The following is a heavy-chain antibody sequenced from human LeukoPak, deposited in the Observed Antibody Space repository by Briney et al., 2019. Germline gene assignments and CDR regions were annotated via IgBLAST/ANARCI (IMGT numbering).Heavy chain of an antibody. Sequence: ASVKVSCKASGYTFTGYYMHWVRQAPGQGLEWMGWINPNSGGTNYAQKFQGRVTMTRDTSISTAYMELSRLRSDDTAVYYCARDEALYSSGWRPFDYWGQGTLVTVSS. CDR2: INPNSGGT. V-gene: IGHV1-2*02. J-gene: IGHJ4*02. D-gene: IGHD6-19*01. CDR1: GYTFTGYY. CDR3: ARDEALYSSGWRPFDY.